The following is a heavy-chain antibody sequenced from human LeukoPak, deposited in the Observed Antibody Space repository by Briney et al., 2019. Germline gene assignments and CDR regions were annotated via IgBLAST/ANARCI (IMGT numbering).Heavy chain of an antibody. CDR1: GFTFSSYA. V-gene: IGHV3-23*01. Sequence: PGGSLRLSYAASGFTFSSYAMSWVRQAPGKGLEWVSAISGSGGSTYYADSVKGRFTISRDNSKNTLYLQMNSLRAEDTAVYYCAKDRPYYDILTGPQSSWGQGTLVTVSS. J-gene: IGHJ5*02. CDR3: AKDRPYYDILTGPQSS. CDR2: ISGSGGST. D-gene: IGHD3-9*01.